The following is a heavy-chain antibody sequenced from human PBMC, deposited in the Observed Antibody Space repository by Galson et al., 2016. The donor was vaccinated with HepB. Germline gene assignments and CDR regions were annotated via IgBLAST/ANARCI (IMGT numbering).Heavy chain of an antibody. J-gene: IGHJ4*02. D-gene: IGHD3-3*02. CDR2: ISTSSSPI. CDR1: XXXFNTYX. Sequence: RLXXAASXXXFNTYXXXWVRXAPGKGLEWVSYISTSSSPISYRDSVKGRFTISREHTKNSLYLQLKRMRAEEXAVYYCARIIKTGXXSHFAXWGQGTLVTVSS. CDR3: ARIIKTGXXSHFAX. V-gene: IGHV3-21*01.